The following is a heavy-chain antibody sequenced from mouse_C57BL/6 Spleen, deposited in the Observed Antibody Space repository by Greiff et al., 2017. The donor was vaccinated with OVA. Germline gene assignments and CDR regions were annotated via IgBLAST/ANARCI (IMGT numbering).Heavy chain of an antibody. V-gene: IGHV1-72*01. J-gene: IGHJ1*03. Sequence: VQLQQPGAELVKPGASVKLSCKASGYTFTSYWMHWVKQRPGRGLEWIGRIDPNRGGTKYNEKFQSKATLTVDKPSSTAYMQLSSLTSEDSAVYYCARTITTVPWYFDVWGTGTTVTVSS. D-gene: IGHD1-1*01. CDR2: IDPNRGGT. CDR3: ARTITTVPWYFDV. CDR1: GYTFTSYW.